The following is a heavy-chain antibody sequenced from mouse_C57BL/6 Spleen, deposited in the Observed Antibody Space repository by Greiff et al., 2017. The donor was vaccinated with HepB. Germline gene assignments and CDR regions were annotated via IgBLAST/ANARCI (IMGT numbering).Heavy chain of an antibody. Sequence: VQLKESGPGLVKPSQSLSLTCSVPGYSITSGYYWNWIRQFPGNKLEWMGYISYDGSNNYNPSLKNRISITRDTSKNQFFLKLNSVTTEDTATYYCARGDYDYDYWGQGTTLTVSS. CDR2: ISYDGSN. D-gene: IGHD2-4*01. CDR1: GYSITSGYY. CDR3: ARGDYDYDY. J-gene: IGHJ2*01. V-gene: IGHV3-6*01.